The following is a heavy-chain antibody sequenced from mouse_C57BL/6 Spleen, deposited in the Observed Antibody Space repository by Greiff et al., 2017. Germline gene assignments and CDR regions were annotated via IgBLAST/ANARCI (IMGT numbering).Heavy chain of an antibody. CDR3: AYYYYGSNYFDY. Sequence: EMHLVESGGDLVKPGGSLKLSCAASGFTFSSYGMSWVRQTPDKRLEWVATISSGGRYTYYPDSVKGRFTISRDNAKNTLYLQMSSLKSEDTAMYYCAYYYYGSNYFDYWGKGTTLTAYS. J-gene: IGHJ2*01. V-gene: IGHV5-6*01. CDR1: GFTFSSYG. D-gene: IGHD1-1*01. CDR2: ISSGGRYT.